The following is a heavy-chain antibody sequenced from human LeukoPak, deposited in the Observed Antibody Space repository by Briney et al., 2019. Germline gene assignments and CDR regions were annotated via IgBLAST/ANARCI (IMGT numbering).Heavy chain of an antibody. Sequence: GGSLRLSCAASGFTFSRYWMSWVRQAPGKGLEWVANINQDGSVIYCVDSVKGRFIISRDNAKNSLSLQMNSLRVEDTAVYYCARIGYTSSSNDYWGQGTLVTVSS. V-gene: IGHV3-7*01. D-gene: IGHD2-15*01. CDR3: ARIGYTSSSNDY. CDR2: INQDGSVI. J-gene: IGHJ4*02. CDR1: GFTFSRYW.